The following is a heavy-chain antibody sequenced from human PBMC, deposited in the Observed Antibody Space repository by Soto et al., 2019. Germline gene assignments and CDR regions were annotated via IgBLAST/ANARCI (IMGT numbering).Heavy chain of an antibody. CDR2: IKGKTDGETT. Sequence: SLRLSCASSGFTFTNAWLSWVRQAPGRGLEWVGRIKGKTDGETTDYAAPVRGRFIISRDDSKNTVYLQMNSLKSEDTGVYYCNTLYCSSTYCPWGQGTLVTVSS. D-gene: IGHD2-2*01. CDR3: NTLYCSSTYCP. J-gene: IGHJ5*02. CDR1: GFTFTNAW. V-gene: IGHV3-15*01.